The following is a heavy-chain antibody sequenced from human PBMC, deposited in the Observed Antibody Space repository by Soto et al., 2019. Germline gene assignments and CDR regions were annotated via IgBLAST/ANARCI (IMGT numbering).Heavy chain of an antibody. D-gene: IGHD3-10*01. J-gene: IGHJ6*01. CDR3: ARDASVGWEFSGSASPPRMDV. CDR2: IIPIFGST. Sequence: QVQLVQSGADVKKPGSSVKVSCKASGGTFSSYGISWVRQAPGQGLEWMGGIIPIFGSTTYAQRFQGRVTCTADASTXXAXLXXSRLSSDDTAVYYCARDASVGWEFSGSASPPRMDVWGQGTTVTVSS. V-gene: IGHV1-69*12. CDR1: GGTFSSYG.